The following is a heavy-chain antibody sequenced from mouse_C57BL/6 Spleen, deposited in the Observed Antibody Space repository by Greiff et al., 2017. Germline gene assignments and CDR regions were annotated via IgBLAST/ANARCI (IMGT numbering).Heavy chain of an antibody. Sequence: QVQLQQSGAELVRPGASVTLSCKASGYTFTDYEMHWVKQTPVHGLEWIGAIDPETGGTAYNQKFKGKAILTADKSSSTAYMELRSLTSEDSAVYYCTRYPVGYFDVWHRDHGHRLL. D-gene: IGHD1-1*01. J-gene: IGHJ1*03. CDR3: TRYPVGYFDV. V-gene: IGHV1-15*01. CDR1: GYTFTDYE. CDR2: IDPETGGT.